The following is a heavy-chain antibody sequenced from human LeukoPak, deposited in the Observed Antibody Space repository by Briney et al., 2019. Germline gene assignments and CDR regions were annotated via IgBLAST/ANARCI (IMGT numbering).Heavy chain of an antibody. V-gene: IGHV4-59*01. J-gene: IGHJ3*02. D-gene: IGHD4-17*01. CDR1: GGSISSYY. CDR2: IYYSGST. CDR3: ARVSRVRGDADAFDI. Sequence: SETLSLTCTVSGGSISSYYWSWIRQPPGKGLEWIGYIYYSGSTNYNPSLKSRVTISVDTSKNQFSLKLSSVTAADTAVYYCARVSRVRGDADAFDIWGQGTMVTVSS.